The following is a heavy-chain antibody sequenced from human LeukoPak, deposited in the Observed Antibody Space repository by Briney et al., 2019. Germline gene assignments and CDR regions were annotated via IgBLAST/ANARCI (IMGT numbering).Heavy chain of an antibody. D-gene: IGHD2-2*01. CDR3: ARVRSSTSCSACVDWFDP. CDR2: ISAYNGNT. Sequence: ASVKVSCKVSGYTLTELSMHWVRQAPGKGLEWMGWISAYNGNTNYAQKLQGRVTMTTDTSTSTAYMELRSLRSDDTAVYYCARVRSSTSCSACVDWFDPWGQGTLVTVSS. J-gene: IGHJ5*02. V-gene: IGHV1-18*01. CDR1: GYTLTELS.